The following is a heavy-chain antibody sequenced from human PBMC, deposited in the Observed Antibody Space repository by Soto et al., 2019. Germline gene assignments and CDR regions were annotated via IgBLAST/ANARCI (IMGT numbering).Heavy chain of an antibody. CDR3: ASVTRTCISTSCYRYYYGMDV. V-gene: IGHV4-31*03. Sequence: SETLSLTCTVSGGSISSGGYYWSWIRQHPGKGLEWIGYISYSGSTYYNPSLESRVTISVDTSKNQFSLKLSSVTAADTAVYYCASVTRTCISTSCYRYYYGMDVWGQGTTVTVSS. CDR2: ISYSGST. CDR1: GGSISSGGYY. J-gene: IGHJ6*02. D-gene: IGHD2-2*02.